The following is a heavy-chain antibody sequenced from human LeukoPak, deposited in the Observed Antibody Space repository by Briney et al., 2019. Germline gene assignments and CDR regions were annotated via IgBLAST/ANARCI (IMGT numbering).Heavy chain of an antibody. CDR2: ISAYNGNT. J-gene: IGHJ4*02. CDR3: ARNDYYYDSSGYLVY. V-gene: IGHV1-18*01. Sequence: GASVKVSCKASGYTFTSYGISWVRQAPGQGLEWMGWISAYNGNTNYAQKLQGRVTMTTDTSTSTAYMELRSLRSDDTAVYYCARNDYYYDSSGYLVYWGQGTLVTVSS. D-gene: IGHD3-22*01. CDR1: GYTFTSYG.